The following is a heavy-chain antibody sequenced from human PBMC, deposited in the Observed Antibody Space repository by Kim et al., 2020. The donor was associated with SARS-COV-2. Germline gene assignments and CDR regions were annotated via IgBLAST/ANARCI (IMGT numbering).Heavy chain of an antibody. Sequence: ASVKVSCKASGYTFTSYGISWVRQAPGQGLEWMGWISAYNGNTNYAQKLQGRVTMTTDTSTSTAYMELRSLRSDDTAVYYCARFLTTVTLYYFDYWGQGTLVSVSS. V-gene: IGHV1-18*01. CDR2: ISAYNGNT. D-gene: IGHD4-4*01. CDR3: ARFLTTVTLYYFDY. CDR1: GYTFTSYG. J-gene: IGHJ4*02.